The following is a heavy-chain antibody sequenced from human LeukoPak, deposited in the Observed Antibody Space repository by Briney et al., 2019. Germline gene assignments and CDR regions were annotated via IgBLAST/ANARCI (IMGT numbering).Heavy chain of an antibody. CDR2: IKQDGSES. CDR3: ARLGENADFDY. V-gene: IGHV3-7*01. Sequence: GGSLRLSCAASGFTFSSYWMSWVRPAPGKGLEWVANIKQDGSESYSVDSVKGRFTFSRDNAKNSLYLQINSLRAEDTAVYYCARLGENADFDYWGQGTLVTVSS. D-gene: IGHD3-16*01. CDR1: GFTFSSYW. J-gene: IGHJ4*02.